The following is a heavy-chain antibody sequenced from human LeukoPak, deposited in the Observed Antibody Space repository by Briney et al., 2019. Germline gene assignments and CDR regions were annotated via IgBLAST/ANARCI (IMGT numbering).Heavy chain of an antibody. CDR3: AAGVWGSIDY. V-gene: IGHV3-48*03. J-gene: IGHJ4*02. Sequence: GGSLRLSCAASGFTLSSYEMNWVRQAPGKGLEWVSYISSSGSTIYYADSVKGRFTISRDNAKNSLYLQMNSLRAEDTAVYYCAAGVWGSIDYWGQGTLVTVSS. D-gene: IGHD3-16*01. CDR2: ISSSGSTI. CDR1: GFTLSSYE.